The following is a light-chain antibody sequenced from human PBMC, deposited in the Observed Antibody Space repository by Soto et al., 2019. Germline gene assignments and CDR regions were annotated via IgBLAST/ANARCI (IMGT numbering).Light chain of an antibody. CDR2: DVS. J-gene: IGLJ1*01. V-gene: IGLV2-14*01. CDR1: SSDVGGYNY. Sequence: QSALTQPASVSGSPGQSIAISCTGTSSDVGGYNYVSWYQQHPGKAPKLMIYDVSNRPSGVSNHFSGSKAGNTASLTISGLQAEDEADYYCSSYTSISTLVFGTGTKVTVL. CDR3: SSYTSISTLV.